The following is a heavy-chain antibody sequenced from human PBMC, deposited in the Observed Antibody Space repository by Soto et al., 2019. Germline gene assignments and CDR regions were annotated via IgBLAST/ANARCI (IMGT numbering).Heavy chain of an antibody. D-gene: IGHD4-17*01. J-gene: IGHJ4*02. CDR2: INPNSGGT. Sequence: ASVKVSCKASGYTFTGYYMHWVRQAPGQGLEWMGWINPNSGGTNYAQKFQGRVTMTRDTSISTAYMELSRLRSDDTAVYYCARIAGGHLTTVVTRSFDYWGQGTLVTVSS. CDR3: ARIAGGHLTTVVTRSFDY. V-gene: IGHV1-2*02. CDR1: GYTFTGYY.